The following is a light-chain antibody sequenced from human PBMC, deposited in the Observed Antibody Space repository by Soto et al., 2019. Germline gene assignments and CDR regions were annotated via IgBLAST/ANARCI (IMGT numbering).Light chain of an antibody. Sequence: DLQMTQSPSSLSASVGDRVTISCRASQGINNDLGWYQQKPGKAPKRLIYEASTLQSGVPSRFSGSGSGTEFTLTISSLQPEDFATYYFLQHNDYPRTFGGGTQVAIK. CDR1: QGINND. J-gene: IGKJ4*01. CDR2: EAS. V-gene: IGKV1-17*01. CDR3: LQHNDYPRT.